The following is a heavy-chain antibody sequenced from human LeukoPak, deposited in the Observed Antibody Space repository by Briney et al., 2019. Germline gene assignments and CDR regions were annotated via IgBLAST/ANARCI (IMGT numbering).Heavy chain of an antibody. Sequence: ASQTLSLTCTVSGGSISSGGYYWSWIRQHPGKGLEWIGYIYYSGSTYYNPSLKSRVTISVDTSKNQFSLKLSSVTAADTAVYYCAREVRSGSSGYYYRDAFDIWAKGQWSPSLQ. CDR3: AREVRSGSSGYYYRDAFDI. J-gene: IGHJ3*02. D-gene: IGHD3-22*01. V-gene: IGHV4-31*03. CDR1: GGSISSGGYY. CDR2: IYYSGST.